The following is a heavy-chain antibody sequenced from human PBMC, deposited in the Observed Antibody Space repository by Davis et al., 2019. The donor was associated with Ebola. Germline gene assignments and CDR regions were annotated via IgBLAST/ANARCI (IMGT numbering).Heavy chain of an antibody. V-gene: IGHV1-69*13. CDR1: GGTFSSYV. CDR3: ASSWGNWFDP. CDR2: IIPIFGTA. J-gene: IGHJ5*02. D-gene: IGHD1-26*01. Sequence: AASVKVSCKASGGTFSSYVINWVRQAPGQGLEWMGGIIPIFGTARYAQKFQGRVTITADESTSTAYMELSSLRSEDTAVYYCASSWGNWFDPWGQGTLVTVSS.